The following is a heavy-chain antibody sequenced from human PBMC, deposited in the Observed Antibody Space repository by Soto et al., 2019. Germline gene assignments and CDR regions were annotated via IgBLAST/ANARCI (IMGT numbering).Heavy chain of an antibody. V-gene: IGHV6-1*01. Sequence: PSQTLSLTCAISGDSVPSNSAAWNWIRQSPSRELEWLGRTYYRFKWYNEYAVSVKSRITINPDTSKNQFSLQLNSVTPEDTAVYYCARDEAYSSSWYTLGVGLVDYYYYCIDVWRQETTVTVSS. D-gene: IGHD6-13*01. CDR3: ARDEAYSSSWYTLGVGLVDYYYYCIDV. CDR2: TYYRFKWYN. J-gene: IGHJ6*02. CDR1: GDSVPSNSAA.